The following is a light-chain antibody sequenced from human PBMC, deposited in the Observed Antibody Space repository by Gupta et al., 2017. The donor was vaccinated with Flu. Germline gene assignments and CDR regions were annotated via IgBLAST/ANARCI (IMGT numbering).Light chain of an antibody. J-gene: IGKJ1*01. CDR3: HQRSTLMT. CDR1: QSVSSY. V-gene: IGKV3-11*01. Sequence: EIVLTQSPATLSLSPGERATLSCRASQSVSSYLAWYQQKPGQAPRLIIYDASNRAIGSTGGFSGGGYTKDFTLTSSRREYEDFAVYYVHQRSTLMTFGQGTKVEIK. CDR2: DAS.